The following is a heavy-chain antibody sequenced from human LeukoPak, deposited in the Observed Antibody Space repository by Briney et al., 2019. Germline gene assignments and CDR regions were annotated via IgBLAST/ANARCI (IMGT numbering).Heavy chain of an antibody. J-gene: IGHJ4*02. CDR2: INHSGST. V-gene: IGHV4-34*01. D-gene: IGHD1/OR15-1a*01. CDR3: ARGVARNNPFDY. CDR1: GGSFSGYY. Sequence: SETLSLTCAVYGGSFSGYYWSWIRQPPGKGLEWIGEINHSGSTNYNPSLKSRVTISVDTSKIQFSLKLSSVTAADTAVYYCARGVARNNPFDYWGQGTLVTVSS.